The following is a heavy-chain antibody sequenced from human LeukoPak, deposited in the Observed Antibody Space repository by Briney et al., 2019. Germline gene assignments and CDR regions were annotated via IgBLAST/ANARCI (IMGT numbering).Heavy chain of an antibody. D-gene: IGHD3-3*01. V-gene: IGHV1-2*02. J-gene: IGHJ6*02. CDR2: INPSSGGT. CDR1: GYTFTNYY. CDR3: ARDQQDFWNSYYFYYYGMDV. Sequence: ASVKVSCKASGYTFTNYYIHWVRQAPGQGLEWMGWINPSSGGTNIAQKFQGRVTMTKDTSIRTAYMELSSLTSDDTTVYYCARDQQDFWNSYYFYYYGMDVWGQGTTVTVSS.